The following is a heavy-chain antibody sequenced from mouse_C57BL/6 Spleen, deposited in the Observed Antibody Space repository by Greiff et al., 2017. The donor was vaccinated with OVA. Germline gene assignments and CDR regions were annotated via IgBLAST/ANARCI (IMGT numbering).Heavy chain of an antibody. V-gene: IGHV1-53*01. CDR2: ITPSNGGT. D-gene: IGHD1-1*01. CDR3: AKGILGFGSSDVGYAMDY. Sequence: VQLQQPGTELVKPGASVKLSCKASGYTFTSYWMHWVKQRPGQGLEWIGNITPSNGGTNYNEKFKSKATLTVDKSSSTDYMQLSSLTSEDSAVYYCAKGILGFGSSDVGYAMDYWGKGTSVTVSS. CDR1: GYTFTSYW. J-gene: IGHJ4*01.